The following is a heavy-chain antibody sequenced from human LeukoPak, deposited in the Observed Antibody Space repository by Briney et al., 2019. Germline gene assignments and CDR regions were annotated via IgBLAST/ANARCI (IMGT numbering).Heavy chain of an antibody. CDR3: ARTNSGYDIKYYYYYYMDV. CDR2: IYYSGST. V-gene: IGHV4-39*07. J-gene: IGHJ6*03. D-gene: IGHD5-12*01. Sequence: SETLSLTCTVSGGSFSSSSYNWDWIRQPPGKGLEWIGSIYYSGSTYYNPSLKSRVTISLDTSKNQLSLKLSSVTAADTAVYYCARTNSGYDIKYYYYYYMDVWGKGTTVTVSS. CDR1: GGSFSSSSYN.